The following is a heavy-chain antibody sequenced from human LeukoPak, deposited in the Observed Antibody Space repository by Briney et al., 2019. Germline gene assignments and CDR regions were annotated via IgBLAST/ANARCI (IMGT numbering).Heavy chain of an antibody. CDR1: EFTFRDYF. CDR2: IGSSGSDI. CDR3: AKGYTIFGVVIISDDAFDI. Sequence: GGSLRLSCAASEFTFRDYFMSWIRQAPGKGLEWISYIGSSGSDIYYADSVKGRFTISRDNAKNSLYLQMNSLRAEDTAIYYCAKGYTIFGVVIISDDAFDIWGQGTMVTVSS. D-gene: IGHD3-3*01. J-gene: IGHJ3*02. V-gene: IGHV3-11*01.